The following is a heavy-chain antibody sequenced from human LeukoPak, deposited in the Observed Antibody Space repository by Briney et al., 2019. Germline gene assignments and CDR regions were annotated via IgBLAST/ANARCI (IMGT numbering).Heavy chain of an antibody. V-gene: IGHV3-11*01. CDR2: ISSSGSTI. Sequence: GGSLRLSCAASGFTFSDYYMSWIRQAPRKGLEWVSYISSSGSTIYYADSVKGRFTISRDNAKNPLYLQMNSLRAEDTAVYYCARWRHCTNGVCDDAFDIWGQGTMVTVSS. D-gene: IGHD2-8*01. CDR1: GFTFSDYY. J-gene: IGHJ3*02. CDR3: ARWRHCTNGVCDDAFDI.